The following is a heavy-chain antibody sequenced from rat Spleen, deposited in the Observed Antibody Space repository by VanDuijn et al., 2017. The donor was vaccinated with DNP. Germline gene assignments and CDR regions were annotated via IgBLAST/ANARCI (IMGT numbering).Heavy chain of an antibody. CDR1: GFTFSNYD. CDR3: ARDNYGTSGALDP. V-gene: IGHV5S23*01. CDR2: ISYDGLRT. Sequence: EVQLVESGGGLVQPGNSLKLSCAASGFTFSNYDMVWVRQTPTKGLEWVASISYDGLRTYYRDSVKGRFTISRDDTKGTLYLQMDSLRSDDTATYYCARDNYGTSGALDPWGQGTSVTVSS. J-gene: IGHJ4*01. D-gene: IGHD1-11*01.